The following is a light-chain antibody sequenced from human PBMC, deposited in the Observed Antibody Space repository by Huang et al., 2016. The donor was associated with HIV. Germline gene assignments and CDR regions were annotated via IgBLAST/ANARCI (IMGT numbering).Light chain of an antibody. CDR1: QRIDAY. V-gene: IGKV1-39*01. J-gene: IGKJ2*01. CDR3: QQSYYFPRT. Sequence: DIQMTQSPSSLSASVGDRVTITCRASQRIDAYLNWYQCKPGRAPKLLIFATSDLQSRVPSMFSGRRSGTTFTLSISNLQSQYFATYFCQQSYYFPRTFGQGTKVEMK. CDR2: ATS.